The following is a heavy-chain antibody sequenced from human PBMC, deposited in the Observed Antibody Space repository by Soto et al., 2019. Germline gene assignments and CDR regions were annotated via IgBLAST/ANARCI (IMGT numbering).Heavy chain of an antibody. Sequence: SETLSLTCAVYGGSFSGYYWSWIRQPPGKGLEWIGEINHSGSTNYNPSLKSRVTISVDTSKNQFSLKLSSVTAADTAVYYCAGGVAYDFWSGYYYYYYGMDVWGQGTTVTVSS. V-gene: IGHV4-34*01. J-gene: IGHJ6*02. CDR2: INHSGST. D-gene: IGHD3-3*01. CDR3: AGGVAYDFWSGYYYYYYGMDV. CDR1: GGSFSGYY.